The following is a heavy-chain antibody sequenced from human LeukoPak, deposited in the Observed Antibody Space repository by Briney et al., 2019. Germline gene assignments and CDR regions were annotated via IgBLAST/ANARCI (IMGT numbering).Heavy chain of an antibody. Sequence: PGGSLRLSCAASGFAFSSYVMTWVRQAPGKGLEWVSAISGSGGSTYYADSVKGRFTISRDNSKNTLYLQMNSLRAEDTAVYYCARLNLYDSSGCDYWGQGTLVTVSS. D-gene: IGHD3-22*01. J-gene: IGHJ4*02. V-gene: IGHV3-23*01. CDR1: GFAFSSYV. CDR2: ISGSGGST. CDR3: ARLNLYDSSGCDY.